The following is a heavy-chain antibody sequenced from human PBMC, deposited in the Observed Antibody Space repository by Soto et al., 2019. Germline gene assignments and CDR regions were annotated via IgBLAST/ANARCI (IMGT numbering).Heavy chain of an antibody. CDR3: ARGIFTLGSEMDYVWGSYRAAPPYYFDY. CDR1: GFTFSSYA. D-gene: IGHD3-16*02. J-gene: IGHJ4*02. Sequence: QVQLVESGGGVVQPGRSLRLSCAASGFTFSSYAMHWVRQAPGKGLEWVAVISYDGSNKYYADSVKGRFTISRDNSKNTLYLQMNSLRAEDTAVYYCARGIFTLGSEMDYVWGSYRAAPPYYFDYWGQGNLVTVSS. V-gene: IGHV3-30-3*01. CDR2: ISYDGSNK.